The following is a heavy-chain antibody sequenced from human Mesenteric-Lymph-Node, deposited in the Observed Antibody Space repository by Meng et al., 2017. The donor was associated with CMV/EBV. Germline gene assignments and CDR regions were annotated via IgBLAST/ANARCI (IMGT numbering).Heavy chain of an antibody. V-gene: IGHV1-2*02. CDR2: INPNSGGT. J-gene: IGHJ5*02. D-gene: IGHD3-22*01. CDR3: ARDGGSSGYPKP. Sequence: ASVKVSCKASGYTFTGYYMHWVRQAPGQGLEWMGWINPNSGGTNYAQKFQGRVTMTRDTSISTAYMELSRLRSDGTAVYYCARDGGSSGYPKPWGQGTLVTVSS. CDR1: GYTFTGYY.